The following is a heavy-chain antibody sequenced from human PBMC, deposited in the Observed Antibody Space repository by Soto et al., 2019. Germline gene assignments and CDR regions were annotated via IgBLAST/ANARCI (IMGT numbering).Heavy chain of an antibody. V-gene: IGHV5-51*01. CDR3: AKHRGCSSTSCYGRDYYHYGMDV. CDR2: IYPDDSET. Sequence: GESLKISCEGSGYSFTTYWIGWVRQMPGKGLEWMGIIYPDDSETRYSPSFQGQVTISVDKSISTAYLRWSSLKASDTAMYYCAKHRGCSSTSCYGRDYYHYGMDVWGQGTTVTVSS. J-gene: IGHJ6*02. CDR1: GYSFTTYW. D-gene: IGHD2-2*01.